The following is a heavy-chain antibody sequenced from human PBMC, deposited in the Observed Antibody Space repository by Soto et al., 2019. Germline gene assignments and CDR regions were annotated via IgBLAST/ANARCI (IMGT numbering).Heavy chain of an antibody. CDR3: VTGRGGGMDV. CDR2: IKRKIDGETT. D-gene: IGHD3-10*01. V-gene: IGHV3-15*01. Sequence: EVQLVESGGGMVMPGGSLRLSCAASGFTFSDAWMTWIRQAPGKGLQCVGRIKRKIDGETTDYAAPVKGRFTISRDDSKNTMYLQMSSLKVEETAMYYCVTGRGGGMDVWGQGTTVTVS. CDR1: GFTFSDAW. J-gene: IGHJ6*01.